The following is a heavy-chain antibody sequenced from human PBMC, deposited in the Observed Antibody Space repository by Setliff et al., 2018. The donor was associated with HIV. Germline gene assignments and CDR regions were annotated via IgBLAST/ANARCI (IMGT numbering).Heavy chain of an antibody. V-gene: IGHV4-39*01. Sequence: SETLSLTCSVSGGSISSNKYYRSWIRQPPGKGLEWTGSIYHSGKTYYNPSLKGRVTISLDTSKNQFSLNLTSVTAADTAVYYCASRIYYYDSNNFLREEGFDPWGQGTLVTVSS. J-gene: IGHJ5*02. CDR2: IYHSGKT. CDR1: GGSISSNKYY. CDR3: ASRIYYYDSNNFLREEGFDP. D-gene: IGHD3-22*01.